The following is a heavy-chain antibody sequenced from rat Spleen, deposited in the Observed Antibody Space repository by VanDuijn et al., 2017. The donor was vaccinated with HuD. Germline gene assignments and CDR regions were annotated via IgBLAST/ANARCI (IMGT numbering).Heavy chain of an antibody. D-gene: IGHD1-2*01. CDR1: GFTFSDYY. CDR3: ARPCSRRYVMDA. Sequence: EVQLVESGGGLVQPGRSLKLSCAASGFTFSDYYMAWVRQAPKKGLSWVASISYEGRSTYYGDSVKGRFTISRDNANSTLYLQMNSLRSEDTATYYCARPCSRRYVMDAWGQGASVTVSS. J-gene: IGHJ4*01. V-gene: IGHV5-22*01. CDR2: ISYEGRST.